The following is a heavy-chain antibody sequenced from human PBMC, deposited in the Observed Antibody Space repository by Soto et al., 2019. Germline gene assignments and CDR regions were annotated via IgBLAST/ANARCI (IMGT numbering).Heavy chain of an antibody. CDR2: ISSSGSTI. J-gene: IGHJ4*02. CDR1: GFTFSDYY. D-gene: IGHD5-18*01. V-gene: IGHV3-11*01. CDR3: ERDHLRGYRYGFWTY. Sequence: GGSLRLSCAASGFTFSDYYMSWIRQAPGKGLEWVSYISSSGSTIYYADSVKGRFTISRDNAKNSLYLQMNSLRAEDTAVYYCERDHLRGYRYGFWTYWGQGTLVPVPS.